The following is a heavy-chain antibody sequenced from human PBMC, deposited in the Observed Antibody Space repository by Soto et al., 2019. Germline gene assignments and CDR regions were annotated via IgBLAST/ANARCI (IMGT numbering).Heavy chain of an antibody. V-gene: IGHV3-23*01. Sequence: GGSKRLPCAASECSFRGYAMILVSQETGKGLEWVSAISGSGGSTYYADSVKGRSTISRDNSKNTLYLQMNSLRAQDTALYYCAKESVGATYFDYWGQGTLVTVSS. CDR2: ISGSGGST. D-gene: IGHD1-26*01. J-gene: IGHJ4*02. CDR1: ECSFRGYA. CDR3: AKESVGATYFDY.